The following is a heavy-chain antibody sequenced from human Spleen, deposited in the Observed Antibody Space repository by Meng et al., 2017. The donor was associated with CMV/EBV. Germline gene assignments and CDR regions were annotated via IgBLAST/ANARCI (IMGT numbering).Heavy chain of an antibody. Sequence: SCKASGYPISSYAIHWVRQAPGQRLEWMGWINTGNGNPKYSQKFHGRVTITRDTSASTAYMELSSLRSEDTAVYYCARGVGTLIIDYWGQGTLVTVSS. CDR2: INTGNGNP. CDR1: GYPISSYA. CDR3: ARGVGTLIIDY. V-gene: IGHV1-3*04. J-gene: IGHJ4*02. D-gene: IGHD4-23*01.